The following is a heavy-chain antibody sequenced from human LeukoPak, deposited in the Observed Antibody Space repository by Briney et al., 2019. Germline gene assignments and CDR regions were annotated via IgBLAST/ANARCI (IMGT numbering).Heavy chain of an antibody. CDR3: ARDLRSSLVA. CDR1: GFTFSTSW. V-gene: IGHV3-7*01. Sequence: PGGSLRLSCAACGFTFSTSWMTWVRQAPGKGLEWVANINPDGSEKNYVDSVKGRFTVSRDNAENSPFLQVNSLRADDTALYYCARDLRSSLVAWGQGILVTVSS. D-gene: IGHD2-2*01. J-gene: IGHJ5*02. CDR2: INPDGSEK.